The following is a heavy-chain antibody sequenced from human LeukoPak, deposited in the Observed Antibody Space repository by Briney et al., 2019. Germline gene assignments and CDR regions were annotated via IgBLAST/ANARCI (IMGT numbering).Heavy chain of an antibody. CDR3: ARHVRRDYHRFMAY. J-gene: IGHJ4*02. CDR1: GGSIMSYY. V-gene: IGHV4-59*08. CDR2: ISYSGTT. Sequence: PSETLSLTCTGSGGSIMSYYWSWIRQPPGEGLEWIGYISYSGTTSYNPSLKSRVTISVDTSKNQFSLKLISVTAADAAVYYCARHVRRDYHRFMAYWGQGILVTVSS. D-gene: IGHD4-11*01.